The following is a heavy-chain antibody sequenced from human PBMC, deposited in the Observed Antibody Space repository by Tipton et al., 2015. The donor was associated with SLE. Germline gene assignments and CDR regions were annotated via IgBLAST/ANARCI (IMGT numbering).Heavy chain of an antibody. D-gene: IGHD2-21*02. Sequence: QLVQSGAEVKKPGASVMVSCRASGYTFTSYGISWVRQAPGQGLEWMGIINPSGGSTSYAQKFQGRVTMTTDTSTSTAYMELRSLRSDDTAVYYCARKAVTDYWYFDLWGRGTLVTVSS. CDR1: GYTFTSYG. CDR2: INPSGGST. V-gene: IGHV1-18*01. CDR3: ARKAVTDYWYFDL. J-gene: IGHJ2*01.